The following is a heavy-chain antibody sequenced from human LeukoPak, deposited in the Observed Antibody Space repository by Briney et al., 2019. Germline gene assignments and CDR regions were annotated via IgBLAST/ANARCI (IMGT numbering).Heavy chain of an antibody. J-gene: IGHJ3*02. CDR1: GYSFTSYW. Sequence: RGESLKISCKGSGYSFTSYWIGSVRQMPGKGLEWMGIIYPGDSDTRYSPSFQGQVTISADKSISTAYLQWSSLKASDSAMYHCSTNTMFRGLHAFDIWGQGTMVTVSS. CDR2: IYPGDSDT. D-gene: IGHD3-10*01. CDR3: STNTMFRGLHAFDI. V-gene: IGHV5-51*01.